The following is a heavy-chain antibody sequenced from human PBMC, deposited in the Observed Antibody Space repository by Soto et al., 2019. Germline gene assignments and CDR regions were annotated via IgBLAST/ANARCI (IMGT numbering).Heavy chain of an antibody. Sequence: EVQLLESGGGLVQPGGSLRLSCAASGFTFSSYAMSWVRQAPGKGLEWVSAISGSGCSTYYADSVKGRFTISRDNSKNTLYLQMNSLRAEDTAVYYCAKDCSGGSCYDYWGQGTLVTVSS. D-gene: IGHD2-15*01. J-gene: IGHJ4*02. CDR1: GFTFSSYA. CDR2: ISGSGCST. V-gene: IGHV3-23*01. CDR3: AKDCSGGSCYDY.